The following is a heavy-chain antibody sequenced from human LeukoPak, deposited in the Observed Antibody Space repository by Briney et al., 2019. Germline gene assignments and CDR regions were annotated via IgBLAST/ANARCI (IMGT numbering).Heavy chain of an antibody. CDR1: GFTFNSYW. V-gene: IGHV3-7*03. CDR3: ARSGYSHSWDY. CDR2: IKEDGGEI. J-gene: IGHJ4*02. Sequence: PGGSLRLSCAASGFTFNSYWMTWLRQAPGKGLEWVANIKEDGGEIHFVDSMKGRFTISRDNAKNSLYLQMNSLRGDDTAVYYCARSGYSHSWDYWGQGTLVIVSS. D-gene: IGHD1-26*01.